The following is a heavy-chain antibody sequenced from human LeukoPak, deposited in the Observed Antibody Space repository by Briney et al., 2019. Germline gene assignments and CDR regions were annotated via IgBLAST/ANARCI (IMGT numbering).Heavy chain of an antibody. D-gene: IGHD4-17*01. Sequence: GGSLRLSCAVSGFIFGSYSMNWVRQAPGKGLEWLSYISRSSSTMYYADSVKGRFTISRDNAKNSLCLQMNSLRAEDTAVYYCARPGVTTVTRNWYFDLWGRGTLVTVSS. J-gene: IGHJ2*01. CDR1: GFIFGSYS. V-gene: IGHV3-48*04. CDR3: ARPGVTTVTRNWYFDL. CDR2: ISRSSSTM.